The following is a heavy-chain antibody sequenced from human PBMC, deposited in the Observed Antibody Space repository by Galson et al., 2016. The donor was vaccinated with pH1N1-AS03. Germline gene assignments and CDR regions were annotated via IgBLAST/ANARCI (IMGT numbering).Heavy chain of an antibody. CDR1: GGSISSGNYF. V-gene: IGHV4-31*03. CDR2: IYDSGNT. D-gene: IGHD2-2*01. Sequence: TLSLTCTVSGGSISSGNYFWNWIRQHPGKGLEWIGLIYDSGNTFYNPSLKSRVSISVDTSKNQFSLKLDSVTAADTAVYYCASVSLAYCSSTSCLRFDPWGQGTLVTVSS. CDR3: ASVSLAYCSSTSCLRFDP. J-gene: IGHJ5*02.